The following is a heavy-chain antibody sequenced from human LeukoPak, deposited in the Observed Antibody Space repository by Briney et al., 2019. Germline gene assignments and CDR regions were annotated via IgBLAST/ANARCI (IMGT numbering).Heavy chain of an antibody. D-gene: IGHD3-22*01. CDR1: GGSIGSYY. CDR3: ARDGRRFTYYYDSSGYNDAFDI. Sequence: SETLSLTCTVSGGSIGSYYWSWIRQPPGKGLEWIGYIYYSGSTNYNPSLKSRVTISVDTSKNQFSLKLSSVTAADTAVYYCARDGRRFTYYYDSSGYNDAFDIWGQGTMVTVSS. CDR2: IYYSGST. J-gene: IGHJ3*02. V-gene: IGHV4-59*01.